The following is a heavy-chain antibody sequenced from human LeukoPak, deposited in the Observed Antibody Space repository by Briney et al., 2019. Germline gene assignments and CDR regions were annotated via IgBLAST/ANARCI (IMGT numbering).Heavy chain of an antibody. Sequence: PGGSLRLSCAASGLTFTTYAMSWVRQAPGKGLEWVSAVSANGGTTYYADSVKGRFTISRDNSKNTLYLQMNSLRADDTAVYYCAKDRGYWGQGTLVTVSS. CDR1: GLTFTTYA. D-gene: IGHD1-26*01. V-gene: IGHV3-23*01. CDR2: VSANGGTT. CDR3: AKDRGY. J-gene: IGHJ4*02.